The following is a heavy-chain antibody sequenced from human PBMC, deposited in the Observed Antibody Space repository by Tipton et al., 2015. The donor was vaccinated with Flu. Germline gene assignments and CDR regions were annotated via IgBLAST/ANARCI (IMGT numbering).Heavy chain of an antibody. J-gene: IGHJ5*02. CDR3: ARRHYSNYVSEPKNWFDP. Sequence: LSCSVSGDSMGSRYYWGWIRQAPGKGLEWIANIHRSGNTYYNPSLKSRVTLSVDTSKNQFSLRLTSVTAADTAVYYCARRHYSNYVSEPKNWFDPWGQGTLVTVSS. CDR2: IHRSGNT. D-gene: IGHD4-11*01. V-gene: IGHV4-38-2*01. CDR1: GDSMGSRYY.